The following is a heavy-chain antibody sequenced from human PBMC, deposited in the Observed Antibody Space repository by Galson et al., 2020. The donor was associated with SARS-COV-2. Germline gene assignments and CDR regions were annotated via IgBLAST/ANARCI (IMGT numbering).Heavy chain of an antibody. Sequence: ASVKVSCKASGYTLSTYGISWVRQAPGQGLEWMGWFSAYSGNTNYAQTFQGRVTMTTDTSTNTAYMELRSLRSDDTAVYYCGRGGKATMVTSFDYCGHGGLVTVAS. CDR3: GRGGKATMVTSFDY. CDR2: FSAYSGNT. J-gene: IGHJ4*01. V-gene: IGHV1-18*01. CDR1: GYTLSTYG. D-gene: IGHD3-10*01.